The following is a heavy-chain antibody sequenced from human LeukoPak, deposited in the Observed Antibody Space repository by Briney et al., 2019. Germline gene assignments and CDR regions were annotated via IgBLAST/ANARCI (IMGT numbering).Heavy chain of an antibody. J-gene: IGHJ6*03. CDR1: GFTFSDYY. D-gene: IGHD3-3*01. CDR2: ISSSGSTI. Sequence: GGSLRLSCAASGFTFSDYYMSWIRQAPGKGLEWVSYISSSGSTIYYADSVKGRFTISRDNAKNSLYLQMNSLRAEDTAVYYCARGRITIFGVVIIGNYMDVWGKGTTVTVSS. CDR3: ARGRITIFGVVIIGNYMDV. V-gene: IGHV3-11*04.